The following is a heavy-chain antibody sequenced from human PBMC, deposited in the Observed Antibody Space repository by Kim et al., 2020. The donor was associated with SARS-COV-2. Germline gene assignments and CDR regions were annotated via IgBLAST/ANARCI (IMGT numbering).Heavy chain of an antibody. CDR1: GFTFSNAW. CDR3: TMAYYGSGSYYNEN. CDR2: IKSKTDGGTT. J-gene: IGHJ4*02. Sequence: GGSLRLSCAASGFTFSNAWMSWVRQAPGKGLEWVGRIKSKTDGGTTDYAAPVKGRFTISRDDSKNTLYLQMNSLKTEDTAVYYCTMAYYGSGSYYNENWGQGTLVTVSS. V-gene: IGHV3-15*01. D-gene: IGHD3-10*01.